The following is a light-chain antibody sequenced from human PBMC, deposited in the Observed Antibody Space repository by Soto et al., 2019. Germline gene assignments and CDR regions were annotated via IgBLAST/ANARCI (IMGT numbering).Light chain of an antibody. Sequence: ENVLTQSPATLSLSPGERASLSCRASLSVNIYLAWYQQKRGQPPRLVIYDTSKRAPGIPARFSGSGSGTDFTLTISSLEPEDSALYFCQQGSNWPTFGQGTKVEIE. CDR3: QQGSNWPT. CDR2: DTS. CDR1: LSVNIY. J-gene: IGKJ1*01. V-gene: IGKV3-11*01.